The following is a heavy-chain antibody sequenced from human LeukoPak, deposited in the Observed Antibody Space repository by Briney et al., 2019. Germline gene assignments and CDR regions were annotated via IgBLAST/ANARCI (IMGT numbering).Heavy chain of an antibody. CDR1: GFTFSSYS. V-gene: IGHV3-21*01. J-gene: IGHJ6*01. CDR3: ARAWGLTGYCAGFYYYGMDV. D-gene: IGHD3-9*01. Sequence: KTGGSLRLSCAASGFTFSSYSMNWVRQAPGKGLEWVSSISSSSSYIYYADSVKGRFTISRDNAKNSLYLQMNSLRAEDTAVYYCARAWGLTGYCAGFYYYGMDVWGQGTTVTVSS. CDR2: ISSSSSYI.